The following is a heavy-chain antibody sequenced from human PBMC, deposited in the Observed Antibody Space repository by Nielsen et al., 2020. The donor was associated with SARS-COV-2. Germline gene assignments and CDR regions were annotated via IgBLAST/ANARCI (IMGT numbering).Heavy chain of an antibody. CDR2: ISYDGSNK. V-gene: IGHV3-30-3*01. D-gene: IGHD2-2*02. J-gene: IGHJ4*02. CDR3: ARDLYKANDY. Sequence: VRQAPGKGLEWVAVISYDGSNKYYADSVKGRFTISRDNSKNTLYLQMNSLRAEDTAVYYCARDLYKANDYWGQGTLVTVSS.